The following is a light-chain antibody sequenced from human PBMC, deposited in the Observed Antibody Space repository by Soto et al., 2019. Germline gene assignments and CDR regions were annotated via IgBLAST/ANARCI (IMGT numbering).Light chain of an antibody. CDR3: QQYGSSGT. Sequence: DIVLTQTPGTLSLYPEDRATLSSIASQSVSNNYLAWYQQKPGQAPRLIIYGASNRATGIPDRFSGSGSGTDFTLTISRLEPEDFAVYYCQQYGSSGTFGQGTKVDI. CDR2: GAS. J-gene: IGKJ1*01. CDR1: QSVSNNY. V-gene: IGKV3-20*01.